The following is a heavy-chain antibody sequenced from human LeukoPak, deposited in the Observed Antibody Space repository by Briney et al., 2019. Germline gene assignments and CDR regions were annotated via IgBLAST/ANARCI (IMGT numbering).Heavy chain of an antibody. CDR2: IYSGGTR. V-gene: IGHV3-66*01. D-gene: IGHD4-11*01. Sequence: PGGSLRLSCAASGFTVSSNYMSWVRQAPGKGLEWVSVIYSGGTRYYADSVKGRFTISRDDSKNTLYFQMNSLRVEDTAVYYCARGYNNYGYVFDIWGQGTVVTVSS. CDR3: ARGYNNYGYVFDI. J-gene: IGHJ3*02. CDR1: GFTVSSNY.